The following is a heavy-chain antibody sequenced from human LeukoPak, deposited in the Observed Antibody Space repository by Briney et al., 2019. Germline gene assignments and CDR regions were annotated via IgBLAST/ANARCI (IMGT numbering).Heavy chain of an antibody. J-gene: IGHJ4*02. CDR2: VNAGGGGT. V-gene: IGHV3-23*01. CDR3: ARERINVAGDY. Sequence: PGGSLRLSCAASGFTFSSYAMSWVRQGPGKGLEWVSFVNAGGGGTYYADSVRGRFTVSRDNSKNTLYLQMNSLRAEDTAVYYCARERINVAGDYWGQGTLVTVSS. CDR1: GFTFSSYA. D-gene: IGHD2-15*01.